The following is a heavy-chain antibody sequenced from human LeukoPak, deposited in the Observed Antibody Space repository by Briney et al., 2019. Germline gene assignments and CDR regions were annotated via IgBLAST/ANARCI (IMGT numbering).Heavy chain of an antibody. CDR1: GGSFSGYY. Sequence: PSETLSLTCAVYGGSFSGYYWSWIRQPPGKGLEWIGEINHSGSTNYNPSLKSRVTISVDTSKNQFSLKLSSVTAADTAVYYCARDPFYGGDAFDIWGQGTMVTVSS. D-gene: IGHD4-23*01. CDR2: INHSGST. CDR3: ARDPFYGGDAFDI. V-gene: IGHV4-34*01. J-gene: IGHJ3*02.